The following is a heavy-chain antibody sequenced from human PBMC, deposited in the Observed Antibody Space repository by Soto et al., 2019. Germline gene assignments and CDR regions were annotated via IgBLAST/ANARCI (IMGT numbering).Heavy chain of an antibody. J-gene: IGHJ3*01. CDR2: IIPIFGTT. CDR1: GGTFSSHA. V-gene: IGHV1-69*01. CDR3: AGSYKSGSGTFDACDV. Sequence: QVQLVQSGTEVKKPGSSVKVSCKASGGTFSSHAISWVRQAPGQGLEWMGGIIPIFGTTNYAQRLQGRVSIPADESTSTAYMELSSLRSEDTAVYYCAGSYKSGSGTFDACDVWGQGTMVTVSS. D-gene: IGHD3-10*01.